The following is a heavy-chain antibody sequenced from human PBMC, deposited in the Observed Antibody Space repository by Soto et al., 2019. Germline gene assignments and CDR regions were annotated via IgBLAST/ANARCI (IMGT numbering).Heavy chain of an antibody. Sequence: QVQLQKSGPGLVNASGTLSLTCGVSGGSINTNNWWSWLRQPPGQGLEWIAEVYHSGSSNYNPSLKSRLSISVDTSKNQFSLRLTSVTAADSAVYYCARAKLCNTLSCPHSFDTWGQGTLVSVSS. CDR2: VYHSGSS. CDR3: ARAKLCNTLSCPHSFDT. D-gene: IGHD2-2*01. J-gene: IGHJ4*02. V-gene: IGHV4-4*02. CDR1: GGSINTNNW.